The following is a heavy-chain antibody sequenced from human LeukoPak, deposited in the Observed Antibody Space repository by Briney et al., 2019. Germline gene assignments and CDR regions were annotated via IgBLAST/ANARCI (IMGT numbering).Heavy chain of an antibody. J-gene: IGHJ4*02. V-gene: IGHV5-10-1*01. CDR2: IDPSDSYT. D-gene: IGHD2-21*01. CDR1: GYSFTSYW. Sequence: GESLKISCKGSGYSFTSYWISWVRQMPGKGLEWMGRIDPSDSYTTYSPSFQGHVTISADKSISTAYLQWSSLEASDTAMYYCARERPGTVIATFDYWGQGTLVTVSS. CDR3: ARERPGTVIATFDY.